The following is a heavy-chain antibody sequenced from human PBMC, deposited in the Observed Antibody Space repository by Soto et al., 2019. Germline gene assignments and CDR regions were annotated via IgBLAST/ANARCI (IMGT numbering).Heavy chain of an antibody. V-gene: IGHV1-18*01. Sequence: QVTLVQSGAEVKKPGASGKVSCKAFGYTFTSYGITWVRQAPGQGLEWMGWISTSHGYTSYAQKVQGRVTMTRDTATSTAYMELRSLRSDDTAVYYCVKDRDLSGRVSGYWGQGSLVTVSS. CDR1: GYTFTSYG. CDR2: ISTSHGYT. D-gene: IGHD1-26*01. CDR3: VKDRDLSGRVSGY. J-gene: IGHJ4*02.